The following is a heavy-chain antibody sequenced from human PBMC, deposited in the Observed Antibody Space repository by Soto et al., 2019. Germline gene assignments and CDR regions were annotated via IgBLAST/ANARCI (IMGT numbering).Heavy chain of an antibody. J-gene: IGHJ4*02. Sequence: PGGSLRLSCAASGFTFSRDTMNWVRQAPGKGLEWVSSISSRSDYMYYADSVRGRFTISRDDAKNSLFLQMNSLLAEDTAVYYCARLEGGRNYFDYWGQGTLVTVSS. CDR2: ISSRSDYM. CDR1: GFTFSRDT. V-gene: IGHV3-21*01. D-gene: IGHD2-15*01. CDR3: ARLEGGRNYFDY.